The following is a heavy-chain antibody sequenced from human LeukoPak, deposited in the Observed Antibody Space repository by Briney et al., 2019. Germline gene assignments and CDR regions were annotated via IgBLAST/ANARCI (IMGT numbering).Heavy chain of an antibody. CDR1: GFTFSSYS. D-gene: IGHD3-10*01. Sequence: TGGSLRLSCAASGFTFSSYSMNWVRQAPGKGLEWVSVIYSGGSTYYADSVKGRFTISRDNSKNTLYLQMNSLRAEDTAVYYCATDMVRGYWGQGTLVTVSS. CDR2: IYSGGST. CDR3: ATDMVRGY. J-gene: IGHJ4*02. V-gene: IGHV3-66*01.